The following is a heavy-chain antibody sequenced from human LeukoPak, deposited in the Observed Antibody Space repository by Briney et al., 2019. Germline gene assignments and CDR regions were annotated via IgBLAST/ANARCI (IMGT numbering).Heavy chain of an antibody. J-gene: IGHJ2*01. V-gene: IGHV3-53*01. CDR2: IYSSGST. CDR1: GFTVSSNY. CDR3: ARDLENYWYFDL. Sequence: SGGSLRLSRAASGFTVSSNYMNWVRQAPGKGLEWVSVIYSSGSTDYADSVKGRFTISRDNSKNTLFLQMNSLRAEDTAVYYCARDLENYWYFDLWGRGTRVTVSS.